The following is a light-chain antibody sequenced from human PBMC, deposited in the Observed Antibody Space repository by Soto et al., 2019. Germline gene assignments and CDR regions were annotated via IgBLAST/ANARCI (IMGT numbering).Light chain of an antibody. CDR2: KAS. J-gene: IGKJ1*01. CDR3: QQEYNLWT. V-gene: IGKV1-5*03. Sequence: DIQMTQSPSTLSGSVGDRVTITCRASQTISSWLAWYQQKPGKAPKLLIYKASTLKSGVPSRFSGSGSGTEITLTISSLQPEDFAVYYCQQEYNLWTFGQGTKVDIK. CDR1: QTISSW.